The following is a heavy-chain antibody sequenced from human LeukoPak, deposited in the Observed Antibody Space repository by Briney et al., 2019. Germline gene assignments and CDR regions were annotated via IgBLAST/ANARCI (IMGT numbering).Heavy chain of an antibody. J-gene: IGHJ3*02. V-gene: IGHV3-23*01. CDR1: GFTFTNYA. CDR3: ARRVYNWGAFDI. Sequence: PGGSLRLSCAASGFTFTNYAMNCVRQAPGKGLEWVSTLSPSGADTYYADSVKGRFTISRDISKNTLYLQMNSLRAEDTAVYYCARRVYNWGAFDIWGQGTMVTVSS. CDR2: LSPSGADT. D-gene: IGHD5-24*01.